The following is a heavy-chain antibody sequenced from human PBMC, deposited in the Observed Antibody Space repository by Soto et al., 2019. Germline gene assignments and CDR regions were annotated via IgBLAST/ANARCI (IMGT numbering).Heavy chain of an antibody. V-gene: IGHV1-8*01. CDR3: ARMATFASLNWFDP. J-gene: IGHJ5*02. CDR1: GYSFTNND. CDR2: MNPGSGDT. Sequence: ASVKVSCKASGYSFTNNDVSWVRQATGQGLEWMGWMNPGSGDTGYAQKFQGRVTMTRDISTATAYMELSSLRSDDTATYYCARMATFASLNWFDPWGQGTRVTVSX. D-gene: IGHD3-16*01.